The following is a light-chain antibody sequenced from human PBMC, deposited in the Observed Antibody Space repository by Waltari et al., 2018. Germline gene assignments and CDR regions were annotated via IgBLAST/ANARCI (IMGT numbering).Light chain of an antibody. Sequence: DIQLTPSPSFLSASVGDRVTITCRASQGIGSYLAWYEQKPGKAPNLLISRSSSLQSGVPSRFSGSGSGTEFFLTISSLQPGDSATYYCQHLHTYPFTFGGGTKVEI. CDR3: QHLHTYPFT. V-gene: IGKV1-9*01. CDR2: RSS. J-gene: IGKJ4*01. CDR1: QGIGSY.